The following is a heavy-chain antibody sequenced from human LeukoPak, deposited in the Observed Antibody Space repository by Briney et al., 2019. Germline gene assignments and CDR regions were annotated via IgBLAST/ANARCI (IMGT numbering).Heavy chain of an antibody. Sequence: GASVKVSCKASGYTFTSYGISWVRQAPGQGLEWMGWISAYNGNTNYAQKLQGRVTMTTGTSTSTAYMELRSLRSDDTAVYYCARLYYYDSSGSSAFDYWGQGTLVTVSS. CDR2: ISAYNGNT. D-gene: IGHD3-22*01. CDR1: GYTFTSYG. CDR3: ARLYYYDSSGSSAFDY. J-gene: IGHJ4*02. V-gene: IGHV1-18*01.